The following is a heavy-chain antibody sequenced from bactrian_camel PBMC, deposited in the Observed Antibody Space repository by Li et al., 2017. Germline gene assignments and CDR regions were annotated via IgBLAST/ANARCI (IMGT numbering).Heavy chain of an antibody. CDR1: GLAYNNNY. D-gene: IGHD4*01. Sequence: HVQLVESGGGSVQAGGSLRLSCAASGLAYNNNYCMAWFRQAPGNQRERVASIKRDGSTWYADSMKGRFTISRDNAKNTLYLQLNSLKTEDTAMYYCRNYAGYTDYPVGGQGTQVTVS. V-gene: IGHV3S55*01. CDR2: IKRDGST. CDR3: RNYAGYTDYPV. J-gene: IGHJ4*01.